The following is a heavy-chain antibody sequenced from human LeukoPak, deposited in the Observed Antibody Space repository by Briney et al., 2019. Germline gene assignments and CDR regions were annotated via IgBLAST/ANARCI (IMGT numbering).Heavy chain of an antibody. J-gene: IGHJ4*02. D-gene: IGHD1-26*01. CDR1: GFTFSRYS. Sequence: PGGSLRLSCAASGFTFSRYSMNWVRQAPGKGREGVSYISSSSSTIYYADSVRGRFTISRDNAKNSLYLQMNSLRAEDTAVHYCARRGASSHFDYWGQGTLVTVSS. CDR3: ARRGASSHFDY. V-gene: IGHV3-48*01. CDR2: ISSSSSTI.